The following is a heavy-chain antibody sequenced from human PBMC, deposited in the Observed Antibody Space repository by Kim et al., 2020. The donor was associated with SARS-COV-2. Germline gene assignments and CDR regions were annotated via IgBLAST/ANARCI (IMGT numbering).Heavy chain of an antibody. D-gene: IGHD3-22*01. CDR1: GGSISSGGYY. CDR2: IYYSGST. Sequence: SETLSLTCTVSGGSISSGGYYWSWIRQHPGKGLEWIGYIYYSGSTYYNPSLKSRVTISVDTSKNQFSLKLSSVTAADTAVYYCAGGQGLINMIVVVVVAFDYWGPGTLVTVSA. V-gene: IGHV4-31*03. CDR3: AGGQGLINMIVVVVVAFDY. J-gene: IGHJ4*02.